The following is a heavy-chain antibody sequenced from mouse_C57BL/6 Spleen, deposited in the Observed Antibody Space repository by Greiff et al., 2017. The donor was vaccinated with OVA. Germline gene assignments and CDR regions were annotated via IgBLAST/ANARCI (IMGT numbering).Heavy chain of an antibody. CDR1: GYTFTDYY. J-gene: IGHJ2*01. D-gene: IGHD1-1*01. V-gene: IGHV1-76*01. CDR3: ARKGDDGTFEY. Sequence: VQLQQSGAELVRPGASVKLSCKASGYTFTDYYINWVKQRLGQGLEWIARIYPGSGNTYYNEKFKGKATLTAEKSSSTAYMQLSSLTSEDSAVYFCARKGDDGTFEYWGQGTTLTVSS. CDR2: IYPGSGNT.